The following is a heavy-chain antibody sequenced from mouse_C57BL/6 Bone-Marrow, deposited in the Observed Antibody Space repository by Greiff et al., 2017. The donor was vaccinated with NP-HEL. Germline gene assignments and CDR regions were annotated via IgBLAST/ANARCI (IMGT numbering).Heavy chain of an antibody. Sequence: EVKLVESGGGLVQPGGSLKLSCAASGFTFSDYYMYWVRQTPEKRLEWVAYISNGGGSTYYPDTVKGRFTISRDNAKNTRYLQMSRRKSEDTAMYYCARPLYYGSSYGYFDVWGTGTTVTVSS. CDR1: GFTFSDYY. V-gene: IGHV5-12*01. J-gene: IGHJ1*03. D-gene: IGHD1-1*01. CDR2: ISNGGGST. CDR3: ARPLYYGSSYGYFDV.